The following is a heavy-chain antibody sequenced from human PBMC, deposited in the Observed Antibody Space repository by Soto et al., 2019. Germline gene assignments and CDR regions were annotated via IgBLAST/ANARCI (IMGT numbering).Heavy chain of an antibody. D-gene: IGHD6-13*01. CDR1: GGSFSGYY. CDR3: ARGRAAALDV. CDR2: INHSGST. V-gene: IGHV4-34*01. Sequence: QVQVQQWGAGLLKPSETLTLTCADYGGSFSGYYWSWIRQPPGKGLEWSGEINHSGSTNYNTSLKSRVTISVDTSKNQFSLKLSSVTAADTAVYYCARGRAAALDVWGQGTTVTVFS. J-gene: IGHJ6*02.